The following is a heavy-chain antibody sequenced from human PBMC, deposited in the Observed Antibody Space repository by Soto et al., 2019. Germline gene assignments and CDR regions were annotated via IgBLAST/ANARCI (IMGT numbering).Heavy chain of an antibody. Sequence: SETLSLTCAVSGYSISSGYYWGWIRQPPGKGLEWIGSIYYSGSTYYNPSLKSRVTISVDTSKNQFSLKLSSVTAADTAVYYCARLYDSSGFEWFDHWGQGTLVTVSS. D-gene: IGHD3-22*01. V-gene: IGHV4-38-2*01. CDR3: ARLYDSSGFEWFDH. CDR2: IYYSGST. CDR1: GYSISSGYY. J-gene: IGHJ5*02.